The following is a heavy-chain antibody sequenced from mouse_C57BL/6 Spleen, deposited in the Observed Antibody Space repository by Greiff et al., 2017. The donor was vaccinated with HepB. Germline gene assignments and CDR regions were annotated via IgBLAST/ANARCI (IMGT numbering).Heavy chain of an antibody. CDR2: ISYDGSN. Sequence: VQLKESGPGLVKPSQSLSLTCSVTGYSITSGYYWNWIRQFPGNKLEWMGYISYDGSNNYNPSLKNRISITRDTSKNQFFLKLNSVTTEDTATYYCARERYGYDPLDVWGTGTTVTVSS. CDR1: GYSITSGYY. V-gene: IGHV3-6*01. J-gene: IGHJ1*03. CDR3: ARERYGYDPLDV. D-gene: IGHD2-2*01.